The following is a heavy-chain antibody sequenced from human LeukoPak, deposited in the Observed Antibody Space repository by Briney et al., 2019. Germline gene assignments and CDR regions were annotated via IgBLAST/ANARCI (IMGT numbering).Heavy chain of an antibody. CDR1: GFTFSSSA. J-gene: IGHJ4*02. CDR3: VKEASRAYFDY. CDR2: ISGSGSNT. D-gene: IGHD2-2*01. Sequence: GGSLRLSCAASGFTFSSSAMSWVRQAPGKGLEWVSAISGSGSNTYYADSVKGRPTISRDNSKNTLYLQMSSLRAEDTAVYYCVKEASRAYFDYWGQGTLVTVSS. V-gene: IGHV3-23*01.